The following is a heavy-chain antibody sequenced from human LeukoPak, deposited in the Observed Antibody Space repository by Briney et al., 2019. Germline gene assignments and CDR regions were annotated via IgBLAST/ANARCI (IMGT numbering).Heavy chain of an antibody. J-gene: IGHJ4*02. D-gene: IGHD6-19*01. V-gene: IGHV4-39*07. Sequence: SETLSLTCTVSGGSISGSSYYWGWIRQPPGKGLEWIGSIYYSGSTYYNPSLKSRVTISVDTSKNQFSLKLSSVTAADTAVYYCARWRQWLDFWGQGTLVTVSS. CDR2: IYYSGST. CDR1: GGSISGSSYY. CDR3: ARWRQWLDF.